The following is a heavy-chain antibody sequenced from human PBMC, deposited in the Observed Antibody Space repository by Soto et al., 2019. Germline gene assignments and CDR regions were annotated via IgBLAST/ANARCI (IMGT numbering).Heavy chain of an antibody. CDR1: GYTLTELS. V-gene: IGHV1-24*01. D-gene: IGHD3-10*01. J-gene: IGHJ6*02. Sequence: ASVKVSCKVSGYTLTELSMHWVRQAPGKGLEWMGGFDPEDGETIYAQKFQGRVTMTEDTSTDTAYMELSSLRSEDTAVYYCARVNYGSGNDGMDVWGQGTTVTVSS. CDR2: FDPEDGET. CDR3: ARVNYGSGNDGMDV.